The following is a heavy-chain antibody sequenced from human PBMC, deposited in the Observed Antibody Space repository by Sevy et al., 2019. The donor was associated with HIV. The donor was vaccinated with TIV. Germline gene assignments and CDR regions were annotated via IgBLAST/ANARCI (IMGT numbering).Heavy chain of an antibody. V-gene: IGHV3-30*02. CDR1: GFTFNFHG. Sequence: GGSLRLSCAASGFTFNFHGMHWVRQAPGKGLEWVAFIWHNGSNKYMADSVKGRFTISRDNSKNTLFLQMNSLTVEDTAVYYCARETDNSARWLDPWGQGTLVTVSS. CDR2: IWHNGSNK. D-gene: IGHD4-4*01. CDR3: ARETDNSARWLDP. J-gene: IGHJ5*02.